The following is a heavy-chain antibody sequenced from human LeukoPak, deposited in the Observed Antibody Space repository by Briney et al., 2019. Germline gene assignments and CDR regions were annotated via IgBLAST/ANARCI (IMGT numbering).Heavy chain of an antibody. V-gene: IGHV3-30*02. CDR3: AKDQSRKQWLGELMGAFDI. CDR1: GFTFSSYG. Sequence: GGSLRLSCAASGFTFSSYGIHWVRQAPGKGLEWVAFIRYDGSNKYYADSVKGRFTISRDNSKNTLYLQMNSLRAEDTAVYYCAKDQSRKQWLGELMGAFDIWGQGTMVTVSS. J-gene: IGHJ3*02. CDR2: IRYDGSNK. D-gene: IGHD3-10*01.